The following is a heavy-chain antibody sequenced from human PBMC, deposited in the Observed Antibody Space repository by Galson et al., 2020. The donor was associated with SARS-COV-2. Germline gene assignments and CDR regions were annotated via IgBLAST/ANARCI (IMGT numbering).Heavy chain of an antibody. CDR1: GFTFSSYG. D-gene: IGHD3-16*02. Sequence: TGGSLRLSCAASGFTFSSYGMHWVRQAPGKGLEWVAVISYDGSNKYYADSVKGRFTISRDNSKNTLYLQMNSLRAEDTAVYYCAKDMTTVTTENSRIMITFGGVIVDAFDIWGQGTMVTGSS. CDR2: ISYDGSNK. V-gene: IGHV3-30*18. CDR3: AKDMTTVTTENSRIMITFGGVIVDAFDI. J-gene: IGHJ3*02.